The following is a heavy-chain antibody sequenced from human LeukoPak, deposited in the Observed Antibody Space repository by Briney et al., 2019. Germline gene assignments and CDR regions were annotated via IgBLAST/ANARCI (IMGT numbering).Heavy chain of an antibody. V-gene: IGHV3-9*01. D-gene: IGHD5-18*01. CDR2: ISWNSGSI. J-gene: IGHJ6*02. Sequence: PGGSLRLSCAASGFTFDDYAMHWVRQVPGKGLEWVSGISWNSGSIGYADSVKGRFTISRDNAKNSLYLQMNSLRAEDTALYYCAKGDTAMVYYCYGMDVWGQGTTVTVSS. CDR1: GFTFDDYA. CDR3: AKGDTAMVYYCYGMDV.